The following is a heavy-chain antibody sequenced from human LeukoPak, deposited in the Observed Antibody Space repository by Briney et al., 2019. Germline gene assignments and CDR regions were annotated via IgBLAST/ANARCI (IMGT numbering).Heavy chain of an antibody. D-gene: IGHD3-16*01. CDR2: IYYSGST. CDR3: ARDYASIYHYYGMDV. Sequence: SETLSLTCTVSGGSISSGDYYWSWIRQPPGKGLEWIGYIYYSGSTYYNPSLKSRVTISVDTSKNQFSLKLSSVTAADTAVYYCARDYASIYHYYGMDVWGQGTTVTVSS. J-gene: IGHJ6*02. V-gene: IGHV4-30-4*01. CDR1: GGSISSGDYY.